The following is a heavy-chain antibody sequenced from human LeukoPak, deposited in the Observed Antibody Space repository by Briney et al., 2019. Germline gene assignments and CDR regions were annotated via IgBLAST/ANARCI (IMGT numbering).Heavy chain of an antibody. CDR3: AGDKGVLLWFGESFVY. CDR2: ISAYNGNT. Sequence: ASVKVSCKASGYTFHNYGISGVRQAPGQGLKSMGWISAYNGNTHYAQKLQGRSTMTTDTSTSTAYLELGSLRSDDAAVYYCAGDKGVLLWFGESFVYWGEGTLVTVSS. D-gene: IGHD3-10*01. J-gene: IGHJ4*02. V-gene: IGHV1-18*01. CDR1: GYTFHNYG.